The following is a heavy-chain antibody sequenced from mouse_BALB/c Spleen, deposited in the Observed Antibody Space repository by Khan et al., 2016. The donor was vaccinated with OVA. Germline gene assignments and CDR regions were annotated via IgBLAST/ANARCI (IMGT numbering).Heavy chain of an antibody. V-gene: IGHV2-9*02. CDR3: ARLEDI. CDR1: GFSLTSYG. Sequence: QVQLKESGPGLVAPSQSLSITCTVSGFSLTSYGVHWVRQPPGKGLEWLGVIWAGGSTNYYSALMSRLTISKDNSKSKVFLKMNSLQTEDTAMYYCARLEDIWGQGTTLTVSS. D-gene: IGHD1-3*01. J-gene: IGHJ2*01. CDR2: IWAGGST.